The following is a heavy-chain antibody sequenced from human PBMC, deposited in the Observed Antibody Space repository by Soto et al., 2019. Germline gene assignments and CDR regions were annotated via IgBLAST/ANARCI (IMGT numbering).Heavy chain of an antibody. CDR1: GYTFTSYG. CDR3: ARRLPGSGWYGIDY. CDR2: ISAYNGNT. Sequence: QVQLVQSGAEVKKPGASVKVSCKASGYTFTSYGISWVRQAPGQGLEWMGWISAYNGNTNYSQKLQGRVTMTTDTSTRKAYMEVRSLRSDDTAVYYCARRLPGSGWYGIDYWGQGTLVTVSS. D-gene: IGHD6-19*01. J-gene: IGHJ4*02. V-gene: IGHV1-18*04.